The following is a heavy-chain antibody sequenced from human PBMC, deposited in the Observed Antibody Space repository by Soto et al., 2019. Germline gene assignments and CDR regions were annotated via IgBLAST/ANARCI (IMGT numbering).Heavy chain of an antibody. CDR3: ARLGAARKSSYYYYGMDV. Sequence: SSETLSLTCTVSGGSISSSSYYWGWIRQPPGQGLEWIGSIYYSGSTYYNPSLKSRVTISVDTSKNQFSLKLSPVTAADTAVYYCARLGAARKSSYYYYGMDVWGQGTTVTVSS. CDR1: GGSISSSSYY. V-gene: IGHV4-39*01. J-gene: IGHJ6*02. CDR2: IYYSGST. D-gene: IGHD6-6*01.